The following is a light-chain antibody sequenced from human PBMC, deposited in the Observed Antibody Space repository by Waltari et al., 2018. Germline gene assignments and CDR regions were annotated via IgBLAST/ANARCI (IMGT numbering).Light chain of an antibody. CDR1: QTVSNT. CDR3: QHYNKWPPA. V-gene: IGKV3-15*01. J-gene: IGKJ1*01. CDR2: GAS. Sequence: EIVMTQSPVTLSVSPGARATLSCRASQTVSNTLAWYQQKPGQAPRLLIYGASTVATGIPARFSGSGSGTDFTLTISSLQSEDFAVYQCQHYNKWPPAFGQGTKVEIK.